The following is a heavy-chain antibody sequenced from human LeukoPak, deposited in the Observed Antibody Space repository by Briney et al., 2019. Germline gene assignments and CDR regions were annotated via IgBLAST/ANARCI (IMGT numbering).Heavy chain of an antibody. CDR2: IYHSGRT. CDR3: AREAYCSSTSCSRAYFDY. CDR1: GYSISSGYY. V-gene: IGHV4-38-2*02. Sequence: SETLSLTCAVSGYSISSGYYWGWIRQPPGKGLEWIGSIYHSGRTYYNPSLKSRVTISVDTSKIQFSPKLSSVTAPDTAVYYCAREAYCSSTSCSRAYFDYWGQGTLVTVSS. J-gene: IGHJ4*02. D-gene: IGHD2-2*01.